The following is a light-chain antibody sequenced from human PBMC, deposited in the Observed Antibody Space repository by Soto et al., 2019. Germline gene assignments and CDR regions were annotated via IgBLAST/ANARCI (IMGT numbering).Light chain of an antibody. CDR3: QQYYSIPLT. Sequence: EIVMTQSPATLSVSLGERATINCKSSQSVLNSSNNKNYLAWYQQKPGQPPKLLIYWASTRESGVPDRFSGSGSGTVFTLTISSLQAEDVAVYYCQQYYSIPLTFGGGTKVEIK. J-gene: IGKJ4*01. V-gene: IGKV4-1*01. CDR1: QSVLNSSNNKNY. CDR2: WAS.